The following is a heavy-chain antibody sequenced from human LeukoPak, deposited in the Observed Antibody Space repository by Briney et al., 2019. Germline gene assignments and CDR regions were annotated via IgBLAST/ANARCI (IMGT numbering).Heavy chain of an antibody. CDR1: GYTLTELS. CDR3: ATDRDSSGLFDY. CDR2: LDPEDGET. J-gene: IGHJ4*02. D-gene: IGHD6-19*01. Sequence: ASVKVSCKVSGYTLTELSMHWVRQAPGKGLEWMGGLDPEDGETIYAQKFQGRVTMTEDTSTDTAYMELSSLRSEDTAVYYCATDRDSSGLFDYWGQGTLVTVSS. V-gene: IGHV1-24*01.